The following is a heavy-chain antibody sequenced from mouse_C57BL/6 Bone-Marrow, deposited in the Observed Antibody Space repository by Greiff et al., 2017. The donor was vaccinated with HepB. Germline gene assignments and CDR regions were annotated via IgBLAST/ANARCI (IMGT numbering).Heavy chain of an antibody. D-gene: IGHD1-1*02. Sequence: EVQLVESGGGLVKPGGSLKLSCAASGFTFSDYGMHWVRQAPEKGLEWVAYISSGSSTIYYADTVKGRFTISRDKAKNTLFLQMTSLRSEDTAMYYCARKVGYYFDYWGQGTTLTVSS. CDR3: ARKVGYYFDY. V-gene: IGHV5-17*01. J-gene: IGHJ2*01. CDR2: ISSGSSTI. CDR1: GFTFSDYG.